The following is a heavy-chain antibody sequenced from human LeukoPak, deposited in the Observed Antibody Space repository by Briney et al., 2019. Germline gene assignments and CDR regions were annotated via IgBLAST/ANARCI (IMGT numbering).Heavy chain of an antibody. CDR1: GFTFSSYG. Sequence: GGSLRLSCAASGFTFSSYGMHWVRQAPGKGLEWVAVISYDGSNKYYADSVKGRFTISRDNSKNTLYLQMNSLRAEDTAVYYCAREWAVAGGGVDYWGQGTLVTVSS. J-gene: IGHJ4*02. CDR2: ISYDGSNK. D-gene: IGHD6-19*01. CDR3: AREWAVAGGGVDY. V-gene: IGHV3-30*19.